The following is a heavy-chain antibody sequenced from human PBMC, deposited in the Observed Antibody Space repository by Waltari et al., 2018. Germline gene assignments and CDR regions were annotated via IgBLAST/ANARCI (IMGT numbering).Heavy chain of an antibody. Sequence: QVQLQESGPGLVKSSETLSLTCTVSGESLSSSDWWTWVRQSPGKGLEWIGAISHSGDPYYNPSLRGRVTMSADRSRNQFSLNLNSVTAADTAVYYCARARYFGLLFAWFDPWGQGTLVTVSS. V-gene: IGHV4-4*02. CDR2: ISHSGDP. CDR1: GESLSSSDW. D-gene: IGHD2-21*02. CDR3: ARARYFGLLFAWFDP. J-gene: IGHJ5*02.